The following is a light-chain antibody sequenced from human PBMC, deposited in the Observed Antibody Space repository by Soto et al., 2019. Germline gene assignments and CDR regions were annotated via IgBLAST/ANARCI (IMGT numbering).Light chain of an antibody. CDR1: QSISTW. V-gene: IGKV1-5*03. J-gene: IGKJ1*01. CDR3: QHYNSYSEA. Sequence: IQMTQSPSPLSASVGDRVTITCRASQSISTWLAWYQQKPGKAPKLLIYKASSLESGVPSRFSGSGSGAEFTLTISSLQPDDVATYYCQHYNSYSEAFGQGTKVDIK. CDR2: KAS.